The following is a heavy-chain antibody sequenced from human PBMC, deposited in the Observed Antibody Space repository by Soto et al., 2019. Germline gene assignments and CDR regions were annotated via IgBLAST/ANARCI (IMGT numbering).Heavy chain of an antibody. CDR2: IDPHSGDT. J-gene: IGHJ6*02. CDR3: ARGFRYSPNLELTYGMDV. V-gene: IGHV1-2*02. CDR1: GYIYTGYS. Sequence: QVYLVQSGAEVKKPGASVKVSCTAFGYIYTGYSLHWVRQAPGQGLEWMGWIDPHSGDTNSAQKFQGRVTMTRDTSINIAYMELRSLRSDDTAVYYCARGFRYSPNLELTYGMDVWGQGTTITVSS. D-gene: IGHD3-16*02.